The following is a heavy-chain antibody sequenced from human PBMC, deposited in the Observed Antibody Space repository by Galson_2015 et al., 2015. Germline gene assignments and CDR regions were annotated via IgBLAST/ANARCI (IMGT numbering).Heavy chain of an antibody. Sequence: ETLSLTCTVSGGSISSYYWSWIRQPPGKGLEWIGYIYYSGSTNYNPSLKSRVTISVDTSKDQFSLKLSSVTAADTAVYYCARRVAARPDSYYYYYGMDVWGQGTTVTVSS. CDR1: GGSISSYY. J-gene: IGHJ6*02. CDR2: IYYSGST. V-gene: IGHV4-59*01. CDR3: ARRVAARPDSYYYYYGMDV. D-gene: IGHD6-6*01.